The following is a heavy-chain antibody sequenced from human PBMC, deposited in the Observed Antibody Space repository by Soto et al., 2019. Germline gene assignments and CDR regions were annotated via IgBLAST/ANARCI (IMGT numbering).Heavy chain of an antibody. CDR2: IIPILGTA. CDR3: ERVGSASDAFDI. Sequence: QVQLVQSGAEVKKPGSSVKVSCKASGGTFSNYIINWVRQAPGQGLEWMGRIIPILGTAHNAQKFQGRVTITADTSTTIAYMELSSLSSEDAAVYYCERVGSASDAFDIWGQGTMVTVSS. D-gene: IGHD3-16*01. CDR1: GGTFSNYI. J-gene: IGHJ3*02. V-gene: IGHV1-69*08.